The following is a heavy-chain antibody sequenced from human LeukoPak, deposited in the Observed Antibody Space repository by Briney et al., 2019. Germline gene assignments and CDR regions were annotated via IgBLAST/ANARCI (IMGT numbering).Heavy chain of an antibody. CDR2: ISAYYGNT. CDR1: GYTFTSHG. V-gene: IGHV1-18*01. J-gene: IGHJ4*02. CDR3: ARDDVYGDRDFDY. Sequence: GASVKVSCKASGYTFTSHGFNWVRQAPGQGFEWMGWISAYYGNTKYAQKLQGRVTMTTDTSTSTAYMELRSLRSDDTAVYYCARDDVYGDRDFDYWGQGTLVTVSS. D-gene: IGHD4-17*01.